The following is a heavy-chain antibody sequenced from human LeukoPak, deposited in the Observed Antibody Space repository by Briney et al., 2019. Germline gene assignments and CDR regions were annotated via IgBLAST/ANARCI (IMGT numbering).Heavy chain of an antibody. V-gene: IGHV3-23*01. CDR1: GFTFSSYA. J-gene: IGHJ6*03. CDR2: ISGSGGST. Sequence: GGSLRLSCAASGFTFSSYAMSWVRQAPGKGLEWVSAISGSGGSTYYADSVKGRFTISRDNSKNTLYLQMNSLRAEDTAVYYCAKEQRGATTYYYYYYMDVWGKGTTVTVSS. CDR3: AKEQRGATTYYYYYYMDV. D-gene: IGHD1-26*01.